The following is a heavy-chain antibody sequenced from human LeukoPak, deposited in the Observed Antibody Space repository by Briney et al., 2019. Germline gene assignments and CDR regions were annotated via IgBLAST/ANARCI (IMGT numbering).Heavy chain of an antibody. Sequence: GGSLRLSCAASGFTFSSYAMTWVRQPPGKGLEWVSAINDRGDHTYYTDSVRGRFTISRDHSKSTLYLQMNSLRAEDTALYYCARGQIGGRYGSVAFDIWGQGTMVTISS. J-gene: IGHJ3*02. CDR1: GFTFSSYA. CDR3: ARGQIGGRYGSVAFDI. CDR2: INDRGDHT. D-gene: IGHD1-26*01. V-gene: IGHV3-23*01.